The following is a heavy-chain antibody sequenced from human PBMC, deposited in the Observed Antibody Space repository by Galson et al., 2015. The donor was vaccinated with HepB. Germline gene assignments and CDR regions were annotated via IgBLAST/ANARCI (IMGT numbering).Heavy chain of an antibody. CDR1: GFTFSSYA. V-gene: IGHV3-30-3*01. CDR2: ISYDGSNK. D-gene: IGHD3-10*01. Sequence: SLRLSCAASGFTFSSYAMHWVRQAPGKGLEWVAVISYDGSNKYYADSVKGRFTISRDNSKNTLYLQMNSLRAEDTAVYYCARGGDYYYGSGSYFHFDYWGQGTLVTVSS. CDR3: ARGGDYYYGSGSYFHFDY. J-gene: IGHJ4*02.